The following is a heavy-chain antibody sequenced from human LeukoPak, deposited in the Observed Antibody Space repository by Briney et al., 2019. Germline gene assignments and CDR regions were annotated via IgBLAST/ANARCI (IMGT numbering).Heavy chain of an antibody. J-gene: IGHJ5*02. CDR1: GYRFTSYW. Sequence: GGSLKISWKGSGYRFTSYWIGWVRQMPGKGLEWMGIIYPGDSDTRYSPSFQGQVTISADKSISTAYLQWSSLKASDTAMYYCARGVRGVPNWFDPWGQGTLVTVSS. CDR2: IYPGDSDT. V-gene: IGHV5-51*01. D-gene: IGHD3-10*01. CDR3: ARGVRGVPNWFDP.